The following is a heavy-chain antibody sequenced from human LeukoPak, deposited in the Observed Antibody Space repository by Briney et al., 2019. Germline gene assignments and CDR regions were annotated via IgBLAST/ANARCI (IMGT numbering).Heavy chain of an antibody. CDR1: GFTFSKYA. CDR3: AKNPNGDYVGAFTFQR. J-gene: IGHJ1*01. CDR2: ISRDTT. D-gene: IGHD4-17*01. Sequence: PGGTLTLSCAASGFTFSKYAMVWVCQAPGTGLEWVSAISRDTTYYADSKKGRFTISRDNSKNMLYLQMNSLRAEDTAVYYCAKNPNGDYVGAFTFQRWGLGTRVTVSS. V-gene: IGHV3-23*01.